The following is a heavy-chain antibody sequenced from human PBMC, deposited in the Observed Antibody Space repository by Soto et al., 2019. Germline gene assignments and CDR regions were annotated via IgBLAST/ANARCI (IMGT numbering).Heavy chain of an antibody. CDR3: ARDKPKLRTSNVPY. D-gene: IGHD4-4*01. Sequence: GGSLRLSCAASGFTFSSYSMNWVRQAPGKGLEWVSYISSSSSTIYYADSVKGRFTISRDNAKNSLYLQMNSLRAEDTAVYYCARDKPKLRTSNVPYWGQGTLVTVSS. V-gene: IGHV3-48*01. CDR2: ISSSSSTI. CDR1: GFTFSSYS. J-gene: IGHJ4*02.